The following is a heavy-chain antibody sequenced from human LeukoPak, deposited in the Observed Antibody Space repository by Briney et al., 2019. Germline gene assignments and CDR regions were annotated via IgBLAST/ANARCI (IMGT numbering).Heavy chain of an antibody. J-gene: IGHJ4*02. CDR1: GFTFTSYG. V-gene: IGHV1-18*01. Sequence: ASVKVSCKASGFTFTSYGFSWIRQAPGQGLEWMGWISTYNGITNYAQRLQGRVTMTTDTSTSTAYMELRSLKSDDTAVYYCARDTPQFLVPRVDYWGQGTLVTVSS. D-gene: IGHD1-14*01. CDR3: ARDTPQFLVPRVDY. CDR2: ISTYNGIT.